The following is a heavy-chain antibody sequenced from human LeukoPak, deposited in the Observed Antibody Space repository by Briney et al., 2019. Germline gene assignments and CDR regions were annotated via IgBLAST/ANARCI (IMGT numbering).Heavy chain of an antibody. Sequence: PGGTLRLSCAASGFTLSNYGMHWVRQAPGKGLEWVADIRHDESNKYFTDSVKGRFTISRESSKNTQYLQMNSLRPEYTAVYYGAKVGQGGSGWYFYYGGKETLVTFSS. V-gene: IGHV3-30*02. D-gene: IGHD6-19*01. CDR1: GFTLSNYG. J-gene: IGHJ4*02. CDR3: AKVGQGGSGWYFYY. CDR2: IRHDESNK.